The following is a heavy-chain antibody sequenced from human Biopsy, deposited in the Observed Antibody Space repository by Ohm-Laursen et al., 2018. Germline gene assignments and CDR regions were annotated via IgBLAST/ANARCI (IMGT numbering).Heavy chain of an antibody. J-gene: IGHJ4*02. CDR1: GFSFGSYD. CDR3: ARNRGSGTYQYIDY. CDR2: ISHIGSDI. V-gene: IGHV3-48*03. Sequence: SLRLSCTASGFSFGSYDMNWVRQAPGKGLEWISYISHIGSDIYYSDSAKGRFTISRDNAKNSLFLQMSFLRGEDTAIYFCARNRGSGTYQYIDYWGQGTPVTVSS. D-gene: IGHD3-10*01.